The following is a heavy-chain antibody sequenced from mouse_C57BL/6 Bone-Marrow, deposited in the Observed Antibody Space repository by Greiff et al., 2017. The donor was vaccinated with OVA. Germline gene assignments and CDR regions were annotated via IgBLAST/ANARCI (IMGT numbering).Heavy chain of an antibody. CDR1: GYAFTNYL. CDR2: INPGSGGT. D-gene: IGHD1-1*01. CDR3: AREGYYYGSVGYIYYAMDY. Sequence: VQGVESGAELVRPGTSVKVSCKASGYAFTNYLIEWVKQRPGQGLEWIGVINPGSGGTNYNEKFKGKATLTADKSSSTAYMQLSSLTSEDSAVYFCAREGYYYGSVGYIYYAMDYWGQGTSVTVSS. J-gene: IGHJ4*01. V-gene: IGHV1-54*01.